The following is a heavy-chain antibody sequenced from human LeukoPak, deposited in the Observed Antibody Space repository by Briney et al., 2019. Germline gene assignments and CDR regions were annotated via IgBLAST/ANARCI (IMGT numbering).Heavy chain of an antibody. D-gene: IGHD4-11*01. V-gene: IGHV3-11*06. J-gene: IGHJ4*02. CDR3: ARVGADYTFDY. CDR2: ISSTTSYT. Sequence: TGGSLRLSCAASGFTFSDYYMSWIRQAPGKGLEWLSYISSTTSYTDYADSVKGRFTISRDNAKNSLYLQMNSLRAEDTAVYYCARVGADYTFDYWGQGTLVTVSS. CDR1: GFTFSDYY.